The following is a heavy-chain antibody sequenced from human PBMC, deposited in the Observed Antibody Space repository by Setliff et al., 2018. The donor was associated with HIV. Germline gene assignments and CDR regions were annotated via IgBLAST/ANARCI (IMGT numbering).Heavy chain of an antibody. CDR1: GDIFSTFA. CDR2: IIPVFGTP. D-gene: IGHD3-10*01. V-gene: IGHV1-69*13. Sequence: ASVKVSCKASGDIFSTFAINWVRQAPGQGLEWMGGIIPVFGTPNYAQKFLGRVTITADESTSTGYMELSSLTSEDTAVYYCARGEATHGPGTYSIYSWCQGTLVTVSS. CDR3: ARGEATHGPGTYSIYS. J-gene: IGHJ5*02.